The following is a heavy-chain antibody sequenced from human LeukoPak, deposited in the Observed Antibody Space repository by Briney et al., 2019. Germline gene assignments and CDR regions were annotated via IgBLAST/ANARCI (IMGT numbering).Heavy chain of an antibody. CDR1: GYSIRLGYY. CDR2: IYHSGTT. V-gene: IGHV4-38-2*02. J-gene: IGHJ4*02. Sequence: SETLPLTCSVSGYSIRLGYYWGWVRQPPRKGLEWVGSIYHSGTTYYNPSLKSRVTISMDTSKNQFSLKLTSVTAADTAVYYCAREKYYYALGSDWGQGTLVTVSS. D-gene: IGHD3-10*01. CDR3: AREKYYYALGSD.